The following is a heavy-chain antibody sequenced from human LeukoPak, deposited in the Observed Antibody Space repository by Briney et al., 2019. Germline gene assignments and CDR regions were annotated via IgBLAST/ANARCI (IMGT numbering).Heavy chain of an antibody. Sequence: ASVKVSCEASGYTFTDYYMHWVRQAPGQGLEWMGRINPNSGGTNSAQKFQGRVTMTRDTSISTAYMELRSLRSDDTAVYYCARSYGDYGNYYYYYMDDWGKGTTVTVSS. CDR2: INPNSGGT. D-gene: IGHD4-17*01. CDR1: GYTFTDYY. V-gene: IGHV1-2*06. J-gene: IGHJ6*03. CDR3: ARSYGDYGNYYYYYMDD.